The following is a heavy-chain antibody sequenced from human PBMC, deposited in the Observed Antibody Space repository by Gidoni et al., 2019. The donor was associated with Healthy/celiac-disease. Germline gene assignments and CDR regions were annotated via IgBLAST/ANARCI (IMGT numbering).Heavy chain of an antibody. CDR3: ARDQYYYDSSGYSGDFPN. Sequence: EVQLVESGGGLVQPGGSLRLSCAASGFTFSSYWMSWVRQAPGKGLEWVANIKQDGSEKYYVDSVKGRFTISRDNAKNSLYLQMNSLRAEDTAVYYCARDQYYYDSSGYSGDFPNWGQGTLVTVSS. CDR2: IKQDGSEK. J-gene: IGHJ4*02. D-gene: IGHD3-22*01. CDR1: GFTFSSYW. V-gene: IGHV3-7*05.